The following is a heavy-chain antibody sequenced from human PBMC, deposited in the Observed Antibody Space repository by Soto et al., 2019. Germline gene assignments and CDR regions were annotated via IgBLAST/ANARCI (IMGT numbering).Heavy chain of an antibody. J-gene: IGHJ4*01. D-gene: IGHD3-16*02. CDR2: INPNSGGT. Sequence: APVKVSCKASGYTFTGYYMHWVRQAPGQGLEWMGWINPNSGGTNYAQKFQGWVTMTRDTSISTAYMELSRLSSDDTAVYYCARCNRYHHSKLYYWCHGTRVTV. CDR1: GYTFTGYY. V-gene: IGHV1-2*04. CDR3: ARCNRYHHSKLYY.